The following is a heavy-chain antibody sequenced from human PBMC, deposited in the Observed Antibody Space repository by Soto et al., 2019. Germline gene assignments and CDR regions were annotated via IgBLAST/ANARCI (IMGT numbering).Heavy chain of an antibody. D-gene: IGHD6-19*01. CDR3: ARATLRYSSGWPPNYFDY. Sequence: PSETLSLTCTVSGGSISSYYWSWIRQPPGKGLEWIGYIYYSGSTNYNPSLKSRVTISVDTSKNQFSLKLSSVTAADTAVYYCARATLRYSSGWPPNYFDYWGQGTLVTVSS. CDR1: GGSISSYY. J-gene: IGHJ4*02. V-gene: IGHV4-59*01. CDR2: IYYSGST.